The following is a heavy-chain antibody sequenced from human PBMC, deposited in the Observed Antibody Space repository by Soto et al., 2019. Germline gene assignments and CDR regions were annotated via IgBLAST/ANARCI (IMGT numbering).Heavy chain of an antibody. CDR3: ASSRFFRIDY. J-gene: IGHJ4*02. V-gene: IGHV3-21*01. Sequence: LRLSCAASGLTFSSYSMSWVRQAPGKGLEWVSSISSTTNYKYYADSVKGRFTISRDNAKNSLYLQMNSLRAGDTAVYYCASSRFFRIDYWGQGNLVTVSS. CDR2: ISSTTNYK. D-gene: IGHD3-3*01. CDR1: GLTFSSYS.